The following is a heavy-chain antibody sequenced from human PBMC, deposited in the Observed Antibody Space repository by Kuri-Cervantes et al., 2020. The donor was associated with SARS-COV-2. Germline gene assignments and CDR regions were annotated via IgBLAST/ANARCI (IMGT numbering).Heavy chain of an antibody. CDR2: IGTAGDT. V-gene: IGHV3-13*01. CDR1: GFTFSSYD. Sequence: GESLKIYCAASGFTFSSYDMHWVRQATGKGLEWVSAIGTAGDTYYPGSVKRRFTIPRENAKNSLYLQMNSLRAGDTAVYYCARALTTVTSYYYYGMDVWGQGTMVTVSS. J-gene: IGHJ6*02. D-gene: IGHD4-17*01. CDR3: ARALTTVTSYYYYGMDV.